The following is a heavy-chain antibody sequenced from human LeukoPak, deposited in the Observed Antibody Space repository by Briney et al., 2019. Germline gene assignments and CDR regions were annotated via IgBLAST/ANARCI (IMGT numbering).Heavy chain of an antibody. D-gene: IGHD5-18*01. V-gene: IGHV3-7*03. Sequence: PGGSLRLSCAASGFTFNNYCMTWVRQAPGKGLEWVANINQEGSQKYYVDSLKGRFAISRDNAKNSLYLQMNSLRAEDTAVYYCARDHRYGYLDYWGQGTLVTVSS. CDR3: ARDHRYGYLDY. CDR1: GFTFNNYC. CDR2: INQEGSQK. J-gene: IGHJ4*02.